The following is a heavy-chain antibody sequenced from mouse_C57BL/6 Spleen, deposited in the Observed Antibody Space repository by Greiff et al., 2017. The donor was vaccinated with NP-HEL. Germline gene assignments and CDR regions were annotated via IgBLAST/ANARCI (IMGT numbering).Heavy chain of an antibody. CDR3: ASYDGYYRFAY. CDR2: IDPSDSYT. Sequence: QVQLQQPGAELVMPGASVKLSCKASGYTFTSYWMHWVKQRPGQGLEWIGEIDPSDSYTNYNQKFKGKSTLTVDKSSSTAYMQLSSLTSEDSAVYYCASYDGYYRFAYWGQGTLVTVSA. D-gene: IGHD2-3*01. V-gene: IGHV1-69*01. J-gene: IGHJ3*01. CDR1: GYTFTSYW.